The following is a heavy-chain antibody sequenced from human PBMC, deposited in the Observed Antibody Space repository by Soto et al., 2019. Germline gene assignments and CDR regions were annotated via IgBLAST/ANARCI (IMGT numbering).Heavy chain of an antibody. Sequence: QVQLVQSGAEVKKPGASVKVSCKASGYTFTSFGVSWVRQAPGQGLEWMGWISGYNGNTNYAQKLQGRVTMTTDTSTNTAYMELRSLRSDDTAVYYCARDPTVVSPDGFDIWGQGTMVTVS. CDR1: GYTFTSFG. V-gene: IGHV1-18*01. CDR3: ARDPTVVSPDGFDI. J-gene: IGHJ3*02. CDR2: ISGYNGNT. D-gene: IGHD4-17*01.